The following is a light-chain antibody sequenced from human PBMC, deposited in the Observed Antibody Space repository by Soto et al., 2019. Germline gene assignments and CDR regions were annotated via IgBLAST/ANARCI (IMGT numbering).Light chain of an antibody. Sequence: EIVLTQSPGTLSLSPGERATLSCRASQSVSSSYLAWYQHKPGQAPRLLIYGASRRATGIPERFSGSGSGTDFTLTISRLEPEDFAVYYGQQYCSSPPFTFGPGTKVDI. J-gene: IGKJ3*01. CDR2: GAS. CDR3: QQYCSSPPFT. V-gene: IGKV3-20*01. CDR1: QSVSSSY.